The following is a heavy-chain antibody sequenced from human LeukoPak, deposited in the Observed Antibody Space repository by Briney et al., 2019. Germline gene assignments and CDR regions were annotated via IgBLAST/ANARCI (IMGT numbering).Heavy chain of an antibody. CDR3: ARDLVYLIDEDYG. CDR1: GGSFNSYY. Sequence: SETLSPTCSVSGGSFNSYYWSWIRQPAGKGLVWIGRIHTSGSTDYTPSLQSRVTISIDTSKRQFYLNLSSVTAADTAVYYCARDLVYLIDEDYGWGQGTMVTVSS. D-gene: IGHD2/OR15-2a*01. J-gene: IGHJ6*02. CDR2: IHTSGST. V-gene: IGHV4-4*07.